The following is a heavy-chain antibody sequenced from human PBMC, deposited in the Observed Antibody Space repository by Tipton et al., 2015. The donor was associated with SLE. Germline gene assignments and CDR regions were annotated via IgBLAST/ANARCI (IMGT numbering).Heavy chain of an antibody. V-gene: IGHV4-34*01. D-gene: IGHD1-26*01. Sequence: TLSLTCAVYGGSFSGYYWSWIRQPPGKGLEWIGKINHSGSTNYNPSLKSRVTISVDTSKNQFSLKLSSVTAADTTVYYCARGVSAYWGQGTLVTVSS. J-gene: IGHJ4*02. CDR3: ARGVSAY. CDR1: GGSFSGYY. CDR2: INHSGST.